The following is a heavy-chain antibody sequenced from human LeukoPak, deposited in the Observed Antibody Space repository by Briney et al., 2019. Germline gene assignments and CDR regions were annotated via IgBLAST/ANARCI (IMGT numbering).Heavy chain of an antibody. Sequence: GGSLRLSCAASGFTVSSNYMSWVRQTPGKGLEWVSVIYSGGSTYYADSVKGRFTISRHNSKNTLYLQMNSLRAEDTAVYYCARLPLDDSSGYYYYFDYWGQGTLVTVSS. V-gene: IGHV3-53*01. D-gene: IGHD3-22*01. CDR2: IYSGGST. CDR3: ARLPLDDSSGYYYYFDY. J-gene: IGHJ4*02. CDR1: GFTVSSNY.